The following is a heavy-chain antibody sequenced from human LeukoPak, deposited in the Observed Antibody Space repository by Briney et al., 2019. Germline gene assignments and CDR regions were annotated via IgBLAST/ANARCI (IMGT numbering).Heavy chain of an antibody. CDR2: MYYSGST. CDR1: GGSISSYY. CDR3: ARATWWELRFDY. V-gene: IGHV4-59*08. D-gene: IGHD1-26*01. Sequence: SETLSLTCTVSGGSISSYYWSWIRQHPGKGLEWIGYMYYSGSTNYNPSLKSRVTISVDTSKNQFSLKLSSVTAADTAVYYCARATWWELRFDYWGEGTLVTVSS. J-gene: IGHJ4*02.